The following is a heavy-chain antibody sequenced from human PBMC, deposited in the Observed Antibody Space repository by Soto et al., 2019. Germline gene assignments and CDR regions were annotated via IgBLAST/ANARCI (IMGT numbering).Heavy chain of an antibody. CDR1: GYTFTSYG. J-gene: IGHJ5*02. Sequence: GASVKVSCKASGYTFTSYGISWVRQAPGQGLEWMGWISAYNGNTNYAQKLQGRVTMTTDTSTSTAYMELRSLRSDDTAVYYCARGGSITGTTSVKVWFDPWGQGTLVTVSS. CDR3: ARGGSITGTTSVKVWFDP. D-gene: IGHD1-7*01. CDR2: ISAYNGNT. V-gene: IGHV1-18*01.